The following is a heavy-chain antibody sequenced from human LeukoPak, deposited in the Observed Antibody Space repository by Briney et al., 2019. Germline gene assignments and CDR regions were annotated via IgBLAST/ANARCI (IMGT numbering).Heavy chain of an antibody. V-gene: IGHV4-39*01. CDR2: ISSSGNT. CDR3: ARHLSQGDGNKRGFDN. CDR1: GGSISSPPYD. D-gene: IGHD5-24*01. Sequence: PSETLSLTCTVSGGSISSPPYDWGWIRQPPGKGLEYIGSISSSGNTYYSASLQSRVTISVDASKNQFSLKLGSVTAADTAVYFCARHLSQGDGNKRGFDNWGQGTLVTVSS. J-gene: IGHJ4*02.